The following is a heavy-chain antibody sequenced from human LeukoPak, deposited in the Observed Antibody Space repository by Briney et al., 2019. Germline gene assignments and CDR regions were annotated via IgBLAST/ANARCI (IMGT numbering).Heavy chain of an antibody. J-gene: IGHJ3*02. D-gene: IGHD6-19*01. CDR1: GYTFTSCG. CDR3: ARGIAVAPGDTFDI. V-gene: IGHV1-18*01. CDR2: ISAYNGNT. Sequence: ASVKVSCKASGYTFTSCGISWVRQAPGQGLEWMGWISAYNGNTNYAQKLQGRVTMITDTSTSTGYMELSSLRSDDTAVYYCARGIAVAPGDTFDIWGQGTMVTVSS.